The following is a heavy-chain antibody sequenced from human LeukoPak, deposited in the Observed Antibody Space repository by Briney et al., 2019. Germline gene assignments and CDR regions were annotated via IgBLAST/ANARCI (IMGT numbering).Heavy chain of an antibody. CDR1: GFTFGDYA. V-gene: IGHV3-49*04. J-gene: IGHJ6*03. CDR2: IRSKAYGGTT. D-gene: IGHD3-3*01. Sequence: GGSLRLSCTASGFTFGDYAMSWVRQAPGKGLEWVGFIRSKAYGGTTEYAASVKGRFTISRDDSKSIAYLQMNSLKTEDTAVYYCTRDTHITILGVALDYYYYMDVWGKGTTVTVSS. CDR3: TRDTHITILGVALDYYYYMDV.